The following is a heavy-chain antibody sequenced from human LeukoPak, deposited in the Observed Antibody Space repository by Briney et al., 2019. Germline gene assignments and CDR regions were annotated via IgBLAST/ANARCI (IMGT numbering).Heavy chain of an antibody. D-gene: IGHD3-22*01. CDR2: ISSSSSYI. CDR1: GFTFSSYS. J-gene: IGHJ4*02. V-gene: IGHV3-21*01. Sequence: GGSLRLSCAASGFTFSSYSMNWVRQAPGKGLEWVSSISSSSSYIYYADSVKGRFTISRDNAQNSLYLQMNSLRAEDTAVYYCARLYYYDSSGYYLYYFDYWGQGTLVTVSS. CDR3: ARLYYYDSSGYYLYYFDY.